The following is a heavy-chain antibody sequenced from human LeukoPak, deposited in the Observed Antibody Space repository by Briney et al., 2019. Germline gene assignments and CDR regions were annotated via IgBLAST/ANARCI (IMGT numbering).Heavy chain of an antibody. D-gene: IGHD3-10*01. CDR2: ISGNSGDI. V-gene: IGHV3/OR16-9*01. Sequence: PGGSLRLSCAASGLRFSDHYMSWIRQAPGKGPQWISYISGNSGDIAYADSVKGRFTISRDNAKNSLHLQMNSLRVEDTAVYHCVRHAGRTGGQWGQGILITVSS. CDR1: GLRFSDHY. CDR3: VRHAGRTGGQ. J-gene: IGHJ4*02.